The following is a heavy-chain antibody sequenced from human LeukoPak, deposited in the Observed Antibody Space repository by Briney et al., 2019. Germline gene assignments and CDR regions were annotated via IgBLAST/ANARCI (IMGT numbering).Heavy chain of an antibody. CDR3: ARELAFSTTQNY. Sequence: GGSLRLSCAASGFTFSSYWMSWVRQAPGKGLEWVANINEDGSDKYYVDSVKGRFTISRDNAKNSLYLQMNSLRAEDTAVYYCARELAFSTTQNYWGQGTLVTVSA. CDR2: INEDGSDK. D-gene: IGHD1-1*01. J-gene: IGHJ4*02. V-gene: IGHV3-7*01. CDR1: GFTFSSYW.